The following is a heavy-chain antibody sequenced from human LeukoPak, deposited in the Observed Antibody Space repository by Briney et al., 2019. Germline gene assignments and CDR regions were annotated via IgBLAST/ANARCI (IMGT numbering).Heavy chain of an antibody. J-gene: IGHJ5*02. CDR1: GGTFSSYA. CDR2: IIPIFGTA. D-gene: IGHD3-10*01. V-gene: IGHV1-69*05. Sequence: ASVKVSCKASGGTFSSYAISWVRQAPGQGLEWMGGIIPIFGTANYAQKFQGRVTITTDESTSTAYMELSSLRSEDTAVYYCASTQASGSYYNEDWFDPWGQGTLVTVSS. CDR3: ASTQASGSYYNEDWFDP.